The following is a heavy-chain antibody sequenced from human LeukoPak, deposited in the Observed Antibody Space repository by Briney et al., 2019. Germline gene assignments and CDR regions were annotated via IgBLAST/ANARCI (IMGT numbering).Heavy chain of an antibody. CDR1: GGSISSSSYY. J-gene: IGHJ4*02. CDR2: IYYSGST. CDR3: ARSDYCSGGSCYDPYFDY. V-gene: IGHV4-39*01. Sequence: PSETLSLTCTVSGGSISSSSYYWGWIRQPPGKGLEWIGSIYYSGSTYYNPSLKSRVTISVDTSKNQFSLKLSSVTAADTAVYYCARSDYCSGGSCYDPYFDYWGQGTLVTVSS. D-gene: IGHD2-15*01.